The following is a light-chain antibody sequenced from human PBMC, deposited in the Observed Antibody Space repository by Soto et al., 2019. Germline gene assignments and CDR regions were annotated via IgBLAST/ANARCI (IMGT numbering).Light chain of an antibody. CDR1: HSVNSH. Sequence: MMMTQSPATLSVSPAERVTLSCRTSHSVNSHVAWYQQKPGQAPRLLLYGASTRATGIPVRFSGSGFGTEFTLTISSLQSEDFAVYYYQQYKNWPLFGQGTRLEI. J-gene: IGKJ5*01. CDR3: QQYKNWPL. V-gene: IGKV3-15*01. CDR2: GAS.